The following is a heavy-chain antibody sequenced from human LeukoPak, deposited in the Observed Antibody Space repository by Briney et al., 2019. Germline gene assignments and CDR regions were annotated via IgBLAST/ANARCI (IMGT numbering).Heavy chain of an antibody. CDR2: IQPDGSEQ. D-gene: IGHD3-16*01. CDR3: ASQGYARFDP. V-gene: IGHV3-7*01. CDR1: GFTFSDYY. J-gene: IGHJ5*02. Sequence: PGGSLRLSCAASGFTFSDYYMSWIRQAPGKGLEWVGNIQPDGSEQYPVDSVKGRFTISRDNARNSLFLQMNSLRVEDTAIYYCASQGYARFDPWGQGTLVTVSS.